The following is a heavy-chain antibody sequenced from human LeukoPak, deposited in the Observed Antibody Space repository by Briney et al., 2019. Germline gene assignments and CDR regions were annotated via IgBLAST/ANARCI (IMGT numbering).Heavy chain of an antibody. V-gene: IGHV3-53*01. J-gene: IGHJ3*01. Sequence: GGSLRLSCAASGFIVSSNYMSWVRQAPGKGLEWVSVIYSDGTTYCADSVKGRFTISRDNSKDTLDLQMNSLRAEDTAVYYCARFLRHDAFDLWGQGTLVTVSS. D-gene: IGHD2/OR15-2a*01. CDR2: IYSDGTT. CDR3: ARFLRHDAFDL. CDR1: GFIVSSNY.